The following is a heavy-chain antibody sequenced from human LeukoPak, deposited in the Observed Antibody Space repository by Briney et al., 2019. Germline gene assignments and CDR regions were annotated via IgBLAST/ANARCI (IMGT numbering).Heavy chain of an antibody. CDR1: GDSVSRSGYY. CDR2: IYYSGRT. J-gene: IGHJ1*01. D-gene: IGHD3-22*01. CDR3: ARRRYYDGSGYLE. V-gene: IGHV4-39*01. Sequence: SETLSLTCSVSGDSVSRSGYYWDWIRQPPGKGLEWIGSIYYSGRTYYNPSLKSRVTMSVDPSNNQFSLNLRSVTAADTAVYYCARRRYYDGSGYLEWGQGTLLSVSS.